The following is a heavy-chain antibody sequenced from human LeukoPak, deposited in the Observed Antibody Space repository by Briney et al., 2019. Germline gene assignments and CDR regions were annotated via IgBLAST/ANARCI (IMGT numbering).Heavy chain of an antibody. CDR2: ISSSSNTI. J-gene: IGHJ5*02. CDR3: ARVGLLWSNWFDP. CDR1: GFTFSDYS. D-gene: IGHD5-18*01. Sequence: GGSLGLSCAASGFTFSDYSMNWVRQAPGKGLEWISYISSSSNTIYHADSVKGRFTTSRDNAKNSLFLQMNNLRAEDTAVYYCARVGLLWSNWFDPWGQGNLVTVSS. V-gene: IGHV3-48*04.